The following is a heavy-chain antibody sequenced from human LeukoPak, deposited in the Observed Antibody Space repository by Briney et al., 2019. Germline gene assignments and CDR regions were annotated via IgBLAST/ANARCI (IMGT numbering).Heavy chain of an antibody. CDR3: ARVVPAATEDYYFDY. Sequence: SETLSLTCAVSGYSISSGYYWGWIRQPPGKGLEWIGSIYHSGSTYYNPSLKSRVTISVDTSKNQFSLELSSVTAADTAVYCCARVVPAATEDYYFDYWGQGTLVTVSS. J-gene: IGHJ4*02. CDR2: IYHSGST. V-gene: IGHV4-38-2*01. CDR1: GYSISSGYY. D-gene: IGHD2-2*01.